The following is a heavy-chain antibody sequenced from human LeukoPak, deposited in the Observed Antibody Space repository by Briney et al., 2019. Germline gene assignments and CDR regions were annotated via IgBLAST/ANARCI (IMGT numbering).Heavy chain of an antibody. D-gene: IGHD3-10*01. V-gene: IGHV3-21*01. CDR2: ISSSSSYI. Sequence: GGSLGLSCAASGCTFSSYSMNWVRQAPGKGLEWVSSISSSSSYIYYADSVKGRFTISRDNAKNSLYLQMNSLRAEDTAVYYCARWELLWFGEHYYGMDVWGKGTTVTVSS. CDR1: GCTFSSYS. J-gene: IGHJ6*04. CDR3: ARWELLWFGEHYYGMDV.